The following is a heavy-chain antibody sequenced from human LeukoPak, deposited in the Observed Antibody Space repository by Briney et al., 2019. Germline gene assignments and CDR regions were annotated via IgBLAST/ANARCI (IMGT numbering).Heavy chain of an antibody. D-gene: IGHD3-10*01. CDR1: GFTFSSYS. CDR3: ARERFGDRGPYYFDY. CDR2: ISSISSSST. V-gene: IGHV3-48*01. Sequence: GGSLRLSCAVSGFTFSSYSMNWVRQAPGKGLEWVSYISSISSSSTYYADSVKGRFTISRDNSKNTLYLQMNSLRAEDTAVYYCARERFGDRGPYYFDYWGQGTLVTVSS. J-gene: IGHJ4*02.